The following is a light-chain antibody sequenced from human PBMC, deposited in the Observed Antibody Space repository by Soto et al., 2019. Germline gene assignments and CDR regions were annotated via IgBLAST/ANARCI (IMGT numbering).Light chain of an antibody. V-gene: IGLV1-40*01. CDR2: GNS. CDR3: QSYDSSLSGVV. Sequence: QSVLTQPPSVSGDPGQRVTISCTGSSSNIGAGYDVHWYQQLPGTAPKLLIYGNSNRPSGVPDLFSGSKSGTSASLAITGLQAEDEADYYCQSYDSSLSGVVFGGGTKLTVL. CDR1: SSNIGAGYD. J-gene: IGLJ2*01.